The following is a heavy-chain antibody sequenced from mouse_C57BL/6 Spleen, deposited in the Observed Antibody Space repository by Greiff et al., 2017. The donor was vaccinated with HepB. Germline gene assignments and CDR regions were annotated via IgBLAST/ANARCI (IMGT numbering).Heavy chain of an antibody. D-gene: IGHD2-3*01. CDR2: IYPRDGST. CDR1: GYTFTSYD. V-gene: IGHV1-85*01. Sequence: VKLVESGPELVKPGASVKLSCKASGYTFTSYDINWVKQRPGQGLEWIGWIYPRDGSTKYNEKFKGKATLTVDTSSSTAYMELHSLTSEDSAVYFCADYDGYYWGQGTTLTVSS. CDR3: ADYDGYY. J-gene: IGHJ2*01.